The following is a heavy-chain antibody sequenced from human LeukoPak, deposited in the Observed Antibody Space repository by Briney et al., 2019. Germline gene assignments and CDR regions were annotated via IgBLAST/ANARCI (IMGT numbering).Heavy chain of an antibody. CDR2: IRKKPHSYTT. J-gene: IGHJ3*01. Sequence: PGGSLRLSCAASGFTFSSYAMSWVRQAPGKGLEWVGRIRKKPHSYTTEYAASVKGRFTFSRDDLRNSLYLQMNSLEAEDTGVYYCARVSATTGATDALDFWGQGTMVTVSS. V-gene: IGHV3-72*01. CDR3: ARVSATTGATDALDF. D-gene: IGHD1-1*01. CDR1: GFTFSSYA.